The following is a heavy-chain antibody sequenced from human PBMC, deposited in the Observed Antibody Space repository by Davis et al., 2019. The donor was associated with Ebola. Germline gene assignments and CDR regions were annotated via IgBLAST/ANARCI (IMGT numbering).Heavy chain of an antibody. Sequence: PGGSLRLSCAASGFTFSSYSMNWVRQAPGKGLEWVSYISSSSSTIDYADSVKGRFTISRDNAKNSLYLQMNSLRAEDTAVYYCARVASGICGGDCYIYYYYMDVWGKGTTVTVSS. CDR3: ARVASGICGGDCYIYYYYMDV. J-gene: IGHJ6*03. D-gene: IGHD2-21*01. CDR2: ISSSSSTI. V-gene: IGHV3-48*04. CDR1: GFTFSSYS.